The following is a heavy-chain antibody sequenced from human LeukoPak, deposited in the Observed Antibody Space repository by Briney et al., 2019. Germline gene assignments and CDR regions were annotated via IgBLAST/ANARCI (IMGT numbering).Heavy chain of an antibody. V-gene: IGHV3-30*02. J-gene: IGHJ4*02. CDR1: RVTFSGFG. D-gene: IGHD5-24*01. CDR3: AAINIAQLPIRVY. CDR2: IRYDGSDK. Sequence: PGGSLRLSCAASRVTFSGFGMHCVRQAPGKGLEWVSFIRYDGSDKYYADSVKGRFTISRDNSKYTLYLQMSSLRVEDTAVYYCAAINIAQLPIRVYWGQGTLVTVSS.